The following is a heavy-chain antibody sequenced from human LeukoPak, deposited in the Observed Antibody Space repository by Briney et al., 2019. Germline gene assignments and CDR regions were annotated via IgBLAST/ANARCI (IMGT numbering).Heavy chain of an antibody. CDR1: GGSISSGTYY. J-gene: IGHJ3*01. CDR3: ASQVPMGGEDIFDV. V-gene: IGHV4-61*02. D-gene: IGHD2-15*01. CDR2: IYTNGNT. Sequence: SETLSLTCTVSGGSISSGTYYWSWIRQPAGKGLEWIGRIYTNGNTDYKPSLKSRVTISVDTSKNQFSLKLTSVTAPDTAVYYYASQVPMGGEDIFDVWGQGTMVTVSA.